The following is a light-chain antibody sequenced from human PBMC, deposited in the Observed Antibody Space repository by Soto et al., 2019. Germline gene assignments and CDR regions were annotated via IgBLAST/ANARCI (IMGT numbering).Light chain of an antibody. CDR2: RDR. V-gene: IGLV3-9*01. J-gene: IGLJ2*01. CDR3: QLWDTSTAEVV. CDR1: NIATKN. Sequence: SYELTQPLSVSVALGQTARITCGGNNIATKNVHWYQQKPGQAPVLVIYRDRNRPSGIPERFSGSNSGNTATLTISGAQAGDEADYYCQLWDTSTAEVVFGGGTKVTVL.